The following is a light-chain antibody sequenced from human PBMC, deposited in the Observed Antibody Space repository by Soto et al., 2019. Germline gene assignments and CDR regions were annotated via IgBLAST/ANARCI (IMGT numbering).Light chain of an antibody. V-gene: IGKV3-11*01. CDR2: DSS. CDR3: QQRSNGPAFT. CDR1: QSVSSY. J-gene: IGKJ2*01. Sequence: EIVLTQSPATLSLSPGERATLSCRASQSVSSYLAWYQQKPGQAPRLLTYDSSNRATGIPARFSGSGSGTDFTLTISSLEPEDFAVYYCQQRSNGPAFTFGQGTKLEIK.